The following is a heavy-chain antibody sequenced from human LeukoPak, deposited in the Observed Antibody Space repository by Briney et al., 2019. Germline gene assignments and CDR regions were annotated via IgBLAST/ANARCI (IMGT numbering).Heavy chain of an antibody. V-gene: IGHV3-43*02. Sequence: GSLRLSCAASGFTFDDYAMHWVRQAPGKGLEWVSLISGDGGSTYYADSVKGRFTISRDNSKSSLYLQMSSLRTEDTALYYCAKQSSYYYGSGSYYTLWGQGTLVTVSS. CDR1: GFTFDDYA. D-gene: IGHD3-10*01. CDR2: ISGDGGST. CDR3: AKQSSYYYGSGSYYTL. J-gene: IGHJ4*02.